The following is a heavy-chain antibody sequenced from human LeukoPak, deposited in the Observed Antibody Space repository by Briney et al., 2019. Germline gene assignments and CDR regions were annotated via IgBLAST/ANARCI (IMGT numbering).Heavy chain of an antibody. CDR2: INPNSGDT. J-gene: IGHJ3*02. CDR1: GYTFTAYY. CDR3: ARGPTLGLDI. V-gene: IGHV1-2*02. Sequence: ASVKVPCRASGYTFTAYYFNWVRQPLGQGLEWMGWINPNSGDTTLPQRFQGRVTMTRDTSTITAYMELSSLTSDDTGMYYCARGPTLGLDIWGQGTMVTVSS.